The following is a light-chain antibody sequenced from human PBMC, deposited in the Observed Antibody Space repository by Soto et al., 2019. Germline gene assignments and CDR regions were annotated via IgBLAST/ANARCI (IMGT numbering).Light chain of an antibody. CDR2: DVT. Sequence: QSALTQPRSVSGSPGQSVTISCTGTSSDVGAYNYVSWYQQHTGKAPKLIIYDVTKRPSGVPDRFSGSKSGNTASLTISGLQADDEADYYCCSYAGSYTLWVFGGGTKLTVL. CDR3: CSYAGSYTLWV. CDR1: SSDVGAYNY. J-gene: IGLJ3*02. V-gene: IGLV2-11*01.